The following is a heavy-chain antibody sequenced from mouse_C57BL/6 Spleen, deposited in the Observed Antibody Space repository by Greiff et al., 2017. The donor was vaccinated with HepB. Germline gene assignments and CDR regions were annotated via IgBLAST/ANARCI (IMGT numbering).Heavy chain of an antibody. CDR3: ARGGTYYSNYVWFAY. D-gene: IGHD2-5*01. CDR2: ILPGSGST. Sequence: QVQLQQSGAELMKPGASVKLSCKATGYTFTGYWIEWVKQRPGHGLEWIGEILPGSGSTNSNEKFKGKATFTADTSSNTAYMQLSSLTTEDSAIYYCARGGTYYSNYVWFAYWGQGTLVTVSA. CDR1: GYTFTGYW. J-gene: IGHJ3*01. V-gene: IGHV1-9*01.